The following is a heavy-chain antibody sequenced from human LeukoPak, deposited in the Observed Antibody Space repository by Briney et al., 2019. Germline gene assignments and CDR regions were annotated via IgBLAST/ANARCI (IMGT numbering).Heavy chain of an antibody. CDR1: GFTFSSYS. J-gene: IGHJ4*02. CDR3: ARDEYSGSPGDY. D-gene: IGHD1-26*01. Sequence: GGSLRLSCAASGFTFSSYSMNWVRQAPGKGLEWVSYISGGSNTIYYADSVKGRFTISRDNAKNSLYMQMNSLRAEDTAVYYCARDEYSGSPGDYWGQGTLVTVSS. CDR2: ISGGSNTI. V-gene: IGHV3-48*01.